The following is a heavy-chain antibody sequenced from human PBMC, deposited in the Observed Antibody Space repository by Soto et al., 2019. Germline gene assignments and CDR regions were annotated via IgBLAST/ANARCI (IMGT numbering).Heavy chain of an antibody. J-gene: IGHJ6*02. D-gene: IGHD6-19*01. V-gene: IGHV4-30-4*01. CDR2: TDYSGST. CDR1: GASIFRGGFY. Sequence: QVQLQESGPGLVTPSQTLSLTCTVSGASIFRGGFYWTWIRQPPGEGLEWIGYTDYSGSTYYNPSLMNRVTISIDTSKNQFSLKLRSVTAADTAVYYCVRDHQWLLMDVWGQGTTVTVSS. CDR3: VRDHQWLLMDV.